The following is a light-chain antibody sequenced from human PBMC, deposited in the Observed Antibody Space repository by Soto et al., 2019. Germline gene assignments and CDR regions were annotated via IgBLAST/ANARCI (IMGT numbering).Light chain of an antibody. J-gene: IGLJ2*01. CDR2: EVS. Sequence: QSALTQPASVSGSPGQSITISCTGTSSDVGGYNYVSWYQQHPGKAPKLMIYEVSYRPSGVSNRFSGSKSGNTASLTISGLHAEDEADYYCSSYTSSRTLVFGGGTKLTVL. V-gene: IGLV2-14*01. CDR3: SSYTSSRTLV. CDR1: SSDVGGYNY.